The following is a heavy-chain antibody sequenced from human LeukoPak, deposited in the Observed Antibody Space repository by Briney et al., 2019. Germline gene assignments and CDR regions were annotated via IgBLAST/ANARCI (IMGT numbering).Heavy chain of an antibody. D-gene: IGHD4-23*01. J-gene: IGHJ5*02. CDR3: ATSPGADYGGDHWFDP. V-gene: IGHV4-39*01. Sequence: PSETLSLTCTVSGGSITSNHYYWGWIRQPPGKGLEWIGSISYGGSTHYNPSLKSRVTMSADTSKNQFSLKLRSVTATDTAVYHCATSPGADYGGDHWFDPWGQGTLVTVSS. CDR1: GGSITSNHYY. CDR2: ISYGGST.